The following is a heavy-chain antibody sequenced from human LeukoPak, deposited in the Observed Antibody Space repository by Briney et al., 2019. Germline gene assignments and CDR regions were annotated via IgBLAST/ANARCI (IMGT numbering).Heavy chain of an antibody. CDR3: ARVGLDSAFDI. CDR1: GYTFTDDY. J-gene: IGHJ3*02. D-gene: IGHD2-21*01. V-gene: IGHV1-2*02. Sequence: ASVKVSCKASGYTFTDDYMHWVRQAPGQGLEWMGWINPNSGGTNYAQKFQDRVTMTRDTSISTAYMELSSLRSDDTAVYYCARVGLDSAFDIWGQGTMVTVSS. CDR2: INPNSGGT.